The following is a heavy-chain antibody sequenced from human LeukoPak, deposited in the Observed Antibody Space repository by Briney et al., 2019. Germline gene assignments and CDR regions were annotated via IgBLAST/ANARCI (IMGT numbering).Heavy chain of an antibody. D-gene: IGHD6-13*01. CDR3: ARRSSSWYYSDY. V-gene: IGHV1-46*01. CDR2: INPSGGST. J-gene: IGHJ4*02. CDR1: GYTFTSYY. Sequence: ASVKVSCKASGYTFTSYYMHWVRQAPGQGLEWMGIINPSGGSTSYAQKFQGRVTMTRDTSTSTVYMELSSLRSEDTAIYYCARRSSSWYYSDYWGQGTLVTVSS.